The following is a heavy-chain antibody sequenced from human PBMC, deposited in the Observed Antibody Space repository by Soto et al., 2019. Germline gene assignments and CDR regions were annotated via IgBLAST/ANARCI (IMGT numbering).Heavy chain of an antibody. J-gene: IGHJ4*02. D-gene: IGHD2-21*01. CDR1: GFTFSSYS. CDR2: ISSSSSYI. CDR3: AREAYGVLFYFDY. V-gene: IGHV3-21*01. Sequence: GGSLRLSCAASGFTFSSYSMNWVRQAPGKGLEWVSSISSSSSYIYYADSVKGRFTISRDNAKNSLYLQMNSLRAEDTAVYYCAREAYGVLFYFDYWGQGTLVTVSS.